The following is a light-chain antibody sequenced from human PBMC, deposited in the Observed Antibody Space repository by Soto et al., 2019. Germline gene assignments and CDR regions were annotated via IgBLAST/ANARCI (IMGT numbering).Light chain of an antibody. Sequence: IQMTQSPSSLSASVGDRVTITCRASQSIGYYLSWYQHKPGKAPKLLIYAASRLESGVPSRFSGSGYGTDFTLTISSLQPEDFATYYCLQDYNYPLTFGGGTKVDIK. CDR1: QSIGYY. V-gene: IGKV1-6*01. CDR3: LQDYNYPLT. CDR2: AAS. J-gene: IGKJ4*01.